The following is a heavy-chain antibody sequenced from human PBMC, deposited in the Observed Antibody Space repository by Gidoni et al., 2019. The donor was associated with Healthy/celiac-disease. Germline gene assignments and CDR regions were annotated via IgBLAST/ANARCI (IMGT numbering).Heavy chain of an antibody. Sequence: EVQLVESGGGLVQPGRSLRLSCAASGFTFDAYAMHWVRQAPGKGLEWVSGISWNRGSIGYADSVKGRFTISRDNAKNSLYLQMNSLRAEDTALYYCAKGYGDYTWYFDYWGQGTLVTVSS. CDR3: AKGYGDYTWYFDY. V-gene: IGHV3-9*01. CDR1: GFTFDAYA. D-gene: IGHD4-17*01. J-gene: IGHJ4*02. CDR2: ISWNRGSI.